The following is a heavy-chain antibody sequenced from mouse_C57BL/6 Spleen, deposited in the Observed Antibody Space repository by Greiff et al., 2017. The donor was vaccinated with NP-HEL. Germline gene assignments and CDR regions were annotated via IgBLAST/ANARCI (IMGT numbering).Heavy chain of an antibody. CDR2: IDPSDSST. J-gene: IGHJ2*01. CDR3: AIEGLRRERDFDD. CDR1: GYTFTSYW. D-gene: IGHD2-2*01. Sequence: QVQLQQPGAELVMPGASVKLSCKASGYTFTSYWMHWVKQRPGQGLEWIGEIDPSDSSTNYNQKFKGKSTLTVDKSSSTAYMQLSSLTSEDSAVYYCAIEGLRRERDFDDWGQGTTLTVSS. V-gene: IGHV1-69*01.